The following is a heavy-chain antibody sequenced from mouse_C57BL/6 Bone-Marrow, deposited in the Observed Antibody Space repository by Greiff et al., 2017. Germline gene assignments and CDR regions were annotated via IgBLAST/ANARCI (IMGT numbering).Heavy chain of an antibody. CDR2: IHPSDSDN. CDR3: AIPHYYDY. J-gene: IGHJ2*01. V-gene: IGHV1-74*01. Sequence: VQLQQPGAELVKPGASVKVSCKASGYTFTSYWMHWVKQRPGQGLEWIGWIHPSDSDNNSNQKFKGKATLTVDKSSSTAYMQLSSLTSEDASVSYCAIPHYYDYWGQGTTLTVSS. CDR1: GYTFTSYW.